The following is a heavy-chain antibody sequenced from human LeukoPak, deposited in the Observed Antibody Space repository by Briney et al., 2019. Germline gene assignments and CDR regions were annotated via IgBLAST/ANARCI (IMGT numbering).Heavy chain of an antibody. CDR3: VREAATDYYDSSGYYRQTEVFDA. Sequence: DPSETLSLTCTVSGGSVRSDSYYWSWIRQPPGKGLEWIGYVYYSGSTNYNPSLKSRVTISVDTSKNQFSLKLGSVTAADTAVYYCVREAATDYYDSSGYYRQTEVFDAWGQGTMVTVSS. V-gene: IGHV4-61*01. D-gene: IGHD3-22*01. CDR1: GGSVRSDSYY. J-gene: IGHJ3*01. CDR2: VYYSGST.